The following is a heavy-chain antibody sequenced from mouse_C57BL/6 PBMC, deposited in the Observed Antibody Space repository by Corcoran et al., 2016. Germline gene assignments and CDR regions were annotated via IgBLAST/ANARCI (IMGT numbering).Heavy chain of an antibody. V-gene: IGHV9-3*01. Sequence: QIQLVQSGPELKKPGETVKISCKASGYTFTTYGMSWVQQAPGKGLKWMGWINTYSGVPTYADDFKGRFSFSLETSASTAYLQINNLKNEDTATYFGARERSYGYNYYAMDYWGQGTSVTVSS. CDR1: GYTFTTYG. CDR3: ARERSYGYNYYAMDY. J-gene: IGHJ4*01. D-gene: IGHD2-2*01. CDR2: INTYSGVP.